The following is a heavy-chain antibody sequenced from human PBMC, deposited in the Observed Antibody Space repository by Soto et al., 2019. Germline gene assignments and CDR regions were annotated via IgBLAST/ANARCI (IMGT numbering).Heavy chain of an antibody. CDR1: AWSFSGYY. J-gene: IGHJ6*02. Sequence: ETLSRTCSVYAWSFSGYYWSSIRQPPGKGLEWIGEINHSGSTNYNPSLKSRVTISVDTSKNQFSLKLSSVTAADTAVYYCARNPSDINYYDSSYYGMDVWGQGTTVTVS. D-gene: IGHD3-22*01. V-gene: IGHV4-34*01. CDR2: INHSGST. CDR3: ARNPSDINYYDSSYYGMDV.